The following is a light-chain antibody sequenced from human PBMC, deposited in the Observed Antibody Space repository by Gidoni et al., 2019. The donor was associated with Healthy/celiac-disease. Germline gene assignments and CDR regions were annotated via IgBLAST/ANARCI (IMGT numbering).Light chain of an antibody. CDR1: QSISSY. Sequence: IQMTQSPSSLSASVGDRVTITFRASQSISSYLNWYQQKPGKAPKLLIYSASSLQSGVPSRLSGSGYGTDFTLTISSLQTEDFATYYCQQSYSTPRTFGKGTKVEIK. V-gene: IGKV1-39*01. J-gene: IGKJ1*01. CDR3: QQSYSTPRT. CDR2: SAS.